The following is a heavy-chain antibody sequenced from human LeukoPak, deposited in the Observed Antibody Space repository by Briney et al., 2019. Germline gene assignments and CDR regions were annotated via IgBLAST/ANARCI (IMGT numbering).Heavy chain of an antibody. J-gene: IGHJ4*02. CDR3: AKDDYYDTSGYRD. V-gene: IGHV3-23*01. CDR2: ISGSGDRT. CDR1: GFTFSNYA. Sequence: GGSLRLSCAASGFTFSNYAMSWVRQAPGKGLEWVSTISGSGDRTYYADSVKGRFTISRDNSKNTLYLQMNSLRAEDTAVYYCAKDDYYDTSGYRDWGQGTLVTVSS. D-gene: IGHD3-22*01.